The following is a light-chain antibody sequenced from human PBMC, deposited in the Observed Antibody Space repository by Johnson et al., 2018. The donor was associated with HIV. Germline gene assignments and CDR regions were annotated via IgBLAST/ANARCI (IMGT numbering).Light chain of an antibody. CDR2: ENN. Sequence: QSVLTQPPSVSAAPGQKVTISCSGSSSNIGNNYVSWYQQLPGTAPKLLIYENNKRPSGIPDRFSGSKSGTSATLGITGLQTGDEADYYCGKWDNSLSATDVFGTGTKVTVL. V-gene: IGLV1-51*02. J-gene: IGLJ1*01. CDR1: SSNIGNNY. CDR3: GKWDNSLSATDV.